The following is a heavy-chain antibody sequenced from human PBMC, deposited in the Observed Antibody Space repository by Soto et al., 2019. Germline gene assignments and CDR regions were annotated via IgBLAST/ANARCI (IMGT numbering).Heavy chain of an antibody. D-gene: IGHD3-3*01. Sequence: SATLSLTCTVSGGSISSSSYYWGWIRQPPGKGLEWIGSIYYSGSTYYNPSLKSRVTISVDTSKNQFSLKLSSVTAADTAVYYCARLGAYDFWSGYQTENWFDPWGQGTLVTVSS. J-gene: IGHJ5*02. CDR3: ARLGAYDFWSGYQTENWFDP. CDR2: IYYSGST. CDR1: GGSISSSSYY. V-gene: IGHV4-39*01.